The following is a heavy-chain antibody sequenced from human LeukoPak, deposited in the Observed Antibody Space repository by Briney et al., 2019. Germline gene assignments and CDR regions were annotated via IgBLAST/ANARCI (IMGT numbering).Heavy chain of an antibody. J-gene: IGHJ4*02. CDR1: GFTFSSYW. Sequence: GGSLRLSCAASGFTFSSYWMSWVRQAPGKGLEWVANIKQDGSEKYYVDSVKGRFTISRDNSKTTLYLQMHSLRAEDTAVYYCAKVQVAGATNGGLDYWGQGTLVTVSS. V-gene: IGHV3-7*01. CDR2: IKQDGSEK. CDR3: AKVQVAGATNGGLDY. D-gene: IGHD1-26*01.